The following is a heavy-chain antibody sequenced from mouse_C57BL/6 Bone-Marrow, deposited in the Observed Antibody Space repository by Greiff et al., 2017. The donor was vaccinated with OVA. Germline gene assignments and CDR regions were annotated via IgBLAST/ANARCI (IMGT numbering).Heavy chain of an antibody. D-gene: IGHD2-4*01. CDR3: ARERLRDWYFDV. CDR2: VYPYNGGT. Sequence: EVHLVESGPVLVKPGPSVKISCKASGFTFTDYYMHWVKQSHGKSLEWIGLVYPYNGGTSYNQKFKGKATLTVDTSSSTAYMELNSLTSEDSAVYYCARERLRDWYFDVWGTGTTVTVSS. CDR1: GFTFTDYY. J-gene: IGHJ1*03. V-gene: IGHV1-36*01.